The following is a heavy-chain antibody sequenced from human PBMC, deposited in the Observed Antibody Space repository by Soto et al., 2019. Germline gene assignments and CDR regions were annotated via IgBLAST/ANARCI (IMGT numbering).Heavy chain of an antibody. D-gene: IGHD6-13*01. V-gene: IGHV1-3*01. J-gene: IGHJ6*02. CDR2: INVGNGNR. CDR1: GYSFTHYA. CDR3: TSSSSWGWAEYFYGMDV. Sequence: VKVSCKGSGYSFTHYAIHWVRQAPGQRLEWMGWINVGNGNRKYSQKFQGRVTLSIDTPASIVYMEMSSLRYEDTAVYFCTSSSSWGWAEYFYGMDVWGQGTTVTVSS.